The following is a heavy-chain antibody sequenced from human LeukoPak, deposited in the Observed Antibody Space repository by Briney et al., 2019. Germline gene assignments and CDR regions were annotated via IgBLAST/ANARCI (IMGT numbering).Heavy chain of an antibody. D-gene: IGHD1-1*01. J-gene: IGHJ4*02. CDR3: ARHSELELRH. CDR2: IGSKAYNYAT. V-gene: IGHV3-73*01. Sequence: GGSLRLSCAASGFTFSGSTMYWVRQASGKGLEWVGRIGSKAYNYATAYAASVKGRFTISRDDSKNTAYLHMNSLKTEDTAVYYCARHSELELRHWGQGTLVTVSS. CDR1: GFTFSGST.